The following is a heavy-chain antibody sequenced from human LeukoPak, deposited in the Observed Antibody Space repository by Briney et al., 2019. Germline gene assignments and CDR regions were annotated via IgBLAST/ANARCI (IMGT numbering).Heavy chain of an antibody. CDR1: EFTFSDYG. CDR2: ISGNGRGT. D-gene: IGHD1-26*01. V-gene: IGHV3-23*01. CDR3: ARGPNSGSYWWDYYYYMDV. Sequence: GGSLRLSCVVSEFTFSDYGMSWVRQAPGKGLEWVAGISGNGRGTYHANSVKGRFTISRDNSKNTLYPQMNSLRAEDTAVYYCARGPNSGSYWWDYYYYMDVWGKGTTVTVSS. J-gene: IGHJ6*03.